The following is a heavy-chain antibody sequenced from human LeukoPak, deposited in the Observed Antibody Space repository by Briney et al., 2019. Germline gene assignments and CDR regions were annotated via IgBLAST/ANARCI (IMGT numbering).Heavy chain of an antibody. J-gene: IGHJ4*02. CDR2: LSGGSGST. Sequence: GGSLRLSCAASGFTFNIYAMSWVRQAPGKGLEWVSCLSGGSGSTYYADSVKGRFTISRDNSKNTLYLQMNSLRAEDTAVYYCAREPAAAIETHFDYWGQGTLVTVSS. CDR3: AREPAAAIETHFDY. V-gene: IGHV3-23*01. CDR1: GFTFNIYA. D-gene: IGHD2-2*01.